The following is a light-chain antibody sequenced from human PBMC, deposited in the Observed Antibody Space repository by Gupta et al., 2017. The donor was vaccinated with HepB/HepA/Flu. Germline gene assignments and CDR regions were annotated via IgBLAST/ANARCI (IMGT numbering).Light chain of an antibody. J-gene: IGKJ5*01. Sequence: DIVMTQSPDSLAVSLRERATINCKSSQNLLYANNKDYLAWYQKKPGQPPKLLISWASTRESGVPDRFSGSGSRTDFTLTISGLQADDVAVYYCQQDDNIPITFGQGTRLEIK. V-gene: IGKV4-1*01. CDR3: QQDDNIPIT. CDR2: WAS. CDR1: QNLLYANNKDY.